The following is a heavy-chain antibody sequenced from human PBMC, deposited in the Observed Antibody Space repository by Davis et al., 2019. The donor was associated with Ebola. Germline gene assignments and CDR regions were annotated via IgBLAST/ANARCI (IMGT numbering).Heavy chain of an antibody. CDR1: GFTFSSYW. V-gene: IGHV3-7*01. J-gene: IGHJ4*02. CDR2: IKQDGSEK. Sequence: GESLKISCAASGFTFSSYWMSWVRQAPGKGLEWVANIKQDGSEKYYVDSVKGRFTISRDNAKNSLYLQMNSLRMDDTATYFCVSDHVTIFGEEYYFDIWGRGSLVAVSS. D-gene: IGHD3-3*01. CDR3: VSDHVTIFGEEYYFDI.